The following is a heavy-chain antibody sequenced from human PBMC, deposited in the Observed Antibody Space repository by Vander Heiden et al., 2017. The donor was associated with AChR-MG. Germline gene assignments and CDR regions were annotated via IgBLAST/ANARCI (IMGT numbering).Heavy chain of an antibody. D-gene: IGHD6-13*01. CDR1: GGTFSSYA. CDR3: AREGRKQQLGKIYYYYGMDV. CDR2: IIPIFGTA. J-gene: IGHJ6*02. Sequence: QVQLVKSGAEVKKPGSSVKVSCKASGGTFSSYAIRGVRQPPGQGLEWMGGIIPIFGTANYAQKFQGRVTITADESTSTAYMELSSLRSEDTAVYYCAREGRKQQLGKIYYYYGMDVWGQGTTVTVSS. V-gene: IGHV1-69*01.